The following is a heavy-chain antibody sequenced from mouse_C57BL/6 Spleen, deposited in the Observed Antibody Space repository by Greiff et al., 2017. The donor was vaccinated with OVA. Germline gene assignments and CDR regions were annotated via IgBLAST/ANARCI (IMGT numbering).Heavy chain of an antibody. CDR3: ARRGSTTNDDAMDD. D-gene: IGHD2-3*01. J-gene: IGHJ4*01. CDR2: IWSGGST. Sequence: QVQLQQSGPGLVQPSQSLSITCTVSGFSLTSYGVHWVRQSPGKGLEWLGVIWSGGSTDYNAAFISRLSISKDNSKSQVFFKMNSLQADDTAIYYCARRGSTTNDDAMDDWGQGTSVTVSS. V-gene: IGHV2-2*01. CDR1: GFSLTSYG.